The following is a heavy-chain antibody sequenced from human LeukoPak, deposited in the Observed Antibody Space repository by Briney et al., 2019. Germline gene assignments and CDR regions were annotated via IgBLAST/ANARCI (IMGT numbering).Heavy chain of an antibody. CDR2: INPNSGGT. CDR3: ARFPYYDSSGYYYFDY. V-gene: IGHV1-2*06. D-gene: IGHD3-22*01. J-gene: IGHJ4*02. CDR1: GYTFTGYY. Sequence: APVKVSCKASGYTFTGYYMHWVRQAPGQGLEWMGRINPNSGGTNYAQKFQGRVTMTRDTSISTAYMELSRLRSDDTAVYYCARFPYYDSSGYYYFDYWGQGTLVTVSS.